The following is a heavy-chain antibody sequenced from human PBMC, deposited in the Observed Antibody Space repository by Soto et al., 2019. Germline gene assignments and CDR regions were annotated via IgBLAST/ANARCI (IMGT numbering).Heavy chain of an antibody. Sequence: QVQLVQSGAEVKKPGASVKVSCKASGYTFTSYGISWVRQAPGQGLEWMGWISVDDGDTNYAQNFQGRVTMSTDTSTSTAYMEMRSLRSADTAVYYCARDQVAKWAPGSAMVNYYYGMDAWGQGTTVTVSS. D-gene: IGHD5-18*01. CDR3: ARDQVAKWAPGSAMVNYYYGMDA. CDR1: GYTFTSYG. CDR2: ISVDDGDT. V-gene: IGHV1-18*04. J-gene: IGHJ6*02.